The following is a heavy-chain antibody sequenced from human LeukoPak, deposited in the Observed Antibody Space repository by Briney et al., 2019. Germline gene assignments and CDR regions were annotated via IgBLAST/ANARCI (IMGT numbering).Heavy chain of an antibody. D-gene: IGHD2-8*01. CDR1: GFTFRSYS. CDR2: ISTSSSTI. CDR3: ATLNGPLFEY. J-gene: IGHJ4*02. Sequence: GGSLRLSCAASGFTFRSYSMNWVRRAPGKGLEWVSYISTSSSTIYYADSVRGRFTISRDNAKNSLYLQMSSLRAEDTAVYYCATLNGPLFEYWGQGTLVTVSS. V-gene: IGHV3-48*04.